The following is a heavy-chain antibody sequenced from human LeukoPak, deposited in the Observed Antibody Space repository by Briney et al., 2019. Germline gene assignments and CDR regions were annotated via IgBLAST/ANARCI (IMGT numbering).Heavy chain of an antibody. Sequence: PSQTLSLTCTVSGGTISSGGYYWSWIRQPPGKGLEWIGYIYHSGSTYYNPSLKSRVTISVDRSKNQFSLKLRSVTAADTAVYYCARDSRGYCSGGSCYSGAHDIWGQGTMVTVSS. CDR1: GGTISSGGYY. J-gene: IGHJ3*02. CDR3: ARDSRGYCSGGSCYSGAHDI. V-gene: IGHV4-30-2*01. CDR2: IYHSGST. D-gene: IGHD2-15*01.